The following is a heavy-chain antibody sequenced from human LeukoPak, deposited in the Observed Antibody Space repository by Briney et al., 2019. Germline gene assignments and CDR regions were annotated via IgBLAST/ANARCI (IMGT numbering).Heavy chain of an antibody. J-gene: IGHJ5*02. CDR3: AEVAAAGNLFDP. CDR2: IYYSGST. Sequence: SETLSLTCTVSGGSISSYYWSWIRQPPGKGLEWIGYIYYSGSTNYNPSLKSRVTISVDTSKNQFSLKLSSVTAADTAVYYCAEVAAAGNLFDPWGQGTLVTVSS. V-gene: IGHV4-59*01. CDR1: GGSISSYY. D-gene: IGHD6-13*01.